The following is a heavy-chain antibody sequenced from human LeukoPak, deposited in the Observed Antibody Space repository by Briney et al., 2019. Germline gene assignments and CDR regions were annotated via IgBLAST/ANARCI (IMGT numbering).Heavy chain of an antibody. V-gene: IGHV3-30-3*01. CDR3: ARVRAAHYYDY. Sequence: PGGSLRLSCAASGSSLSGYGMHWVRQAPGKGLEWVAVISYDGSKKYYADSVKGRFTISRDNPKNTQYLEMNGLKAEDTAVYYCARVRAAHYYDYWGQGTLVTVSS. J-gene: IGHJ4*02. CDR1: GSSLSGYG. D-gene: IGHD6-6*01. CDR2: ISYDGSKK.